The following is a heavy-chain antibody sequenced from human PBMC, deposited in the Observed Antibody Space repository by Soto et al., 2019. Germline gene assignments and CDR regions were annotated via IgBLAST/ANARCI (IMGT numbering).Heavy chain of an antibody. V-gene: IGHV5-51*01. CDR2: IYPSDSDT. CDR1: GYTFTIYW. J-gene: IGHJ4*02. CDR3: ARPANTVADHFDL. Sequence: GESLKISCQVSGYTFTIYWIGWVRQMPGKGLEWTGIIYPSDSDTRYSPSFRGQVTISADQSINTAYLQWDSLKASDTAIYYCARPANTVADHFDLWGQGTPVTVSS. D-gene: IGHD4-17*01.